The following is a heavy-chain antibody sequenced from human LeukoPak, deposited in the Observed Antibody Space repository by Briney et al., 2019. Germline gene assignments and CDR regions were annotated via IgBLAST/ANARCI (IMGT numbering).Heavy chain of an antibody. CDR3: AKEGGSSWYSYYYYMDV. CDR2: ISGSGGST. CDR1: GFTFNSYA. J-gene: IGHJ6*03. V-gene: IGHV3-23*01. D-gene: IGHD6-13*01. Sequence: GGSLRLSCAASGFTFNSYAMSWVRQAPGKGLEWVSAISGSGGSTYYADSVKGRFTISRDNSKNTLYLQMNSLRAEDTAVYYCAKEGGSSWYSYYYYMDVWGKGTTVTVSS.